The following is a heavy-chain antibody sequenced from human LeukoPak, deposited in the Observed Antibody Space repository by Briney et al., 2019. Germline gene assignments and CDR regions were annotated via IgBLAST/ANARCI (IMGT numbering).Heavy chain of an antibody. CDR2: ISYAGSDE. CDR3: AKDEFRQETTTPGF. V-gene: IGHV3-30*18. J-gene: IGHJ4*02. CDR1: GFIFDTYG. Sequence: PGGSLRLSCAASGFIFDTYGMHWVRQAPGKGLEWVAVISYAGSDEFYADSVKGRFTIFRDNSKNTLYLQMSSLRPEDTAVYYCAKDEFRQETTTPGFWGQGTLVTVSS. D-gene: IGHD4-17*01.